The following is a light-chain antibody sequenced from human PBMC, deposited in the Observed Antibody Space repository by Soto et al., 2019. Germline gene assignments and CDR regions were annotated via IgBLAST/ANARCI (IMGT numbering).Light chain of an antibody. CDR3: AAWDDSLNGFV. J-gene: IGLJ1*01. CDR2: SNN. V-gene: IGLV1-44*01. Sequence: QSVLTQPPSASGTPGQRVTISCSGSDSTIGSNSVNWYQQLPGTAPKLLIHSNNKWPSGVPDRFSGSKSGTSGFLAISGLQSEDEADYFCAAWDDSLNGFVFGGGTKVTVL. CDR1: DSTIGSNS.